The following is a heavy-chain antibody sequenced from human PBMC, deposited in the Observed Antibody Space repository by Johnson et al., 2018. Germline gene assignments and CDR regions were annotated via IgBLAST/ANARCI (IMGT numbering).Heavy chain of an antibody. CDR1: GFTFSAYA. J-gene: IGHJ6*02. D-gene: IGHD2-21*02. CDR2: ITRSGGGTT. V-gene: IGHV3-23*01. CDR3: AKGVTASYYHYYAMDV. Sequence: EVQLLESGGGLVQPGGSLRLSCAASGFTFSAYAMSWVRQAPGKGLEWVSAITRSGGGTTYYADSVKGRFTISRDYYKNTLYLQMNSLRAEDTAVYYCAKGVTASYYHYYAMDVWGLGTTVTVSS.